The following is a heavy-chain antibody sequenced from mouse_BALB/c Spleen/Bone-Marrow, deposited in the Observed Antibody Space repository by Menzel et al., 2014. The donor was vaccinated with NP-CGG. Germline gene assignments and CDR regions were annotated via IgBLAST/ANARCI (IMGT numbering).Heavy chain of an antibody. Sequence: VQLQQSGAELAKPGASVKMSCKVPDYTFTSYWIHWVKQRPGQGLEWIGYIDPRTANTEYSQKFKDKATLTADKSSSTAYMQLSSLTSEDSAVYYCARYWDAYWGQGTLVTVSA. CDR3: ARYWDAY. V-gene: IGHV1-7*01. D-gene: IGHD4-1*01. CDR2: IDPRTANT. CDR1: DYTFTSYW. J-gene: IGHJ3*01.